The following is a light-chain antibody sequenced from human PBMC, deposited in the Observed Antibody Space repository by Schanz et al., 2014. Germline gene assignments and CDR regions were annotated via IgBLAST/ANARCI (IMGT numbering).Light chain of an antibody. Sequence: QSALTQPASVSGSPGQSITISCTGTSSDVGGYNYVSWYQQHPGKAPKLMIYDVSNRPSGVSNRFSGSKSANTASLTISGLQADNEAEYYCCSYAGSYTLVFGGGTKLTVL. CDR3: CSYAGSYTLV. V-gene: IGLV2-14*01. CDR2: DVS. J-gene: IGLJ2*01. CDR1: SSDVGGYNY.